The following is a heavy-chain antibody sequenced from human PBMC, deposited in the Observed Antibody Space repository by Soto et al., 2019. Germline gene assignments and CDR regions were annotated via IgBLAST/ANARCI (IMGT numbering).Heavy chain of an antibody. CDR1: GGTFSSYA. Sequence: QVQLEQSGAEVKKPGSSVKVSCKASGGTFSSYAISWVRQAPGQGLEWMGGIIPISGTANYAQKFQGRVTITADESTSTAYMELSSRRSEDTAVYYCARSQGSSTSLEIYYYYYYGMDVWGQGTTVTVSS. V-gene: IGHV1-69*01. J-gene: IGHJ6*02. CDR2: IIPISGTA. D-gene: IGHD2-2*01. CDR3: ARSQGSSTSLEIYYYYYYGMDV.